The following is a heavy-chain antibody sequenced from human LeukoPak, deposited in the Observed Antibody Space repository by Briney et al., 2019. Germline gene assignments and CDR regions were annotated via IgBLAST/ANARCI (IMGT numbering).Heavy chain of an antibody. CDR2: INPSGGST. Sequence: GASVKVSCKASGYTFTSYYMHWVRQAPGQGLEWMGIINPSGGSTSYAQKFQGRVTMTRDTSTSTVYMELSSLRSEDTAVYYCARDCGGDCYSRYFQHWGQGTLVNVSS. CDR1: GYTFTSYY. J-gene: IGHJ1*01. CDR3: ARDCGGDCYSRYFQH. D-gene: IGHD2-21*02. V-gene: IGHV1-46*01.